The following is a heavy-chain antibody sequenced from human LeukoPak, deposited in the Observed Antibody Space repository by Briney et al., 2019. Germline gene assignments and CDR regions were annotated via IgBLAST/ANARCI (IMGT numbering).Heavy chain of an antibody. CDR2: IYYSGST. CDR3: ARASRDGYNLYYFDY. CDR1: GGSISSYY. V-gene: IGHV4-59*01. Sequence: SETLSLTCTVSGGSISSYYWSWIRQPPGKGLEWIGYIYYSGSTNYNPSLKSQVTISVDTSKNQFSLKLSSVTAADTAVYYCARASRDGYNLYYFDYWGQGTLVTVSS. D-gene: IGHD5-24*01. J-gene: IGHJ4*02.